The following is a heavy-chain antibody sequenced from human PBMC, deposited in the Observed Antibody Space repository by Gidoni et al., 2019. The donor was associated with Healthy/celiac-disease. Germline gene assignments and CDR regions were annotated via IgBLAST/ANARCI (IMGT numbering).Heavy chain of an antibody. CDR2: INHSGST. D-gene: IGHD2-2*02. V-gene: IGHV4-34*01. CDR3: ARGGIVVVPAAIPAYYYGMDV. J-gene: IGHJ6*02. Sequence: QVQLQQWGAGLLKPSETLSLTCAVHGGSFSGYYWSWIRQPPGKGLEWIGEINHSGSTNYNPSLKSRVTISVDTSKNQFSLKLSSVTAADTAVYYCARGGIVVVPAAIPAYYYGMDVWGQGTTVTVSS. CDR1: GGSFSGYY.